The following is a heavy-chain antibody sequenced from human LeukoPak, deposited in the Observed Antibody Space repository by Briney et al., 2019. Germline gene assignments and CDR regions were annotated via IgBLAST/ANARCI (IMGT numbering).Heavy chain of an antibody. CDR2: IKSKTDGGTT. CDR3: TTDGVVVAATPNYYYGMDV. CDR1: GFTFSNAW. V-gene: IGHV3-15*01. J-gene: IGHJ6*02. D-gene: IGHD2-15*01. Sequence: PGGSLRLSCAASGFTFSNAWMSWVRQAPGKGLEWVGRIKSKTDGGTTDYAAPVKGRFTISRDDSKNTLYLQMNSLKTEDTAVYYCTTDGVVVAATPNYYYGMDVWGQGTTVTVSS.